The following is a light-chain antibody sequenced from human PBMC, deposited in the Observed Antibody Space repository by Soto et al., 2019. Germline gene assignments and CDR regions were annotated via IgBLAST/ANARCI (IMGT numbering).Light chain of an antibody. CDR1: SGHSTYI. V-gene: IGLV4-60*02. Sequence: QPVLTQSSSASASLGSSVKPTCTLSSGHSTYIIAWHQQQPGKAPRYLMKLEGSGSYNKGSGIPDRFSGSSSGADRYLTISNLQFEDEADYYCETWDTNVVVFGGGTKLTVL. CDR2: LEGSGSY. J-gene: IGLJ2*01. CDR3: ETWDTNVVV.